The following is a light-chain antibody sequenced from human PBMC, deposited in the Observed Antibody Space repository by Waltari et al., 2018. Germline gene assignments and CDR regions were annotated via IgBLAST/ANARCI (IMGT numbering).Light chain of an antibody. V-gene: IGKV1-17*01. Sequence: DIQMTQSPSSMSASVGDRVTITCRASQGIRNDLTWYQQKPGKAPKRLIYGASSLQSGVPSRFSGSGSGTEFTLTISSLQPEDFASYYCLQNNSYPWTFGQGTKVEIK. CDR1: QGIRND. CDR2: GAS. J-gene: IGKJ1*01. CDR3: LQNNSYPWT.